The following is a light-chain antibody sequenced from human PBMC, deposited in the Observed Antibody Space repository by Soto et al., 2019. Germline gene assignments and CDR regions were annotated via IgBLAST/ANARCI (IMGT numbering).Light chain of an antibody. CDR2: EVS. V-gene: IGLV2-8*01. Sequence: QSALTQPPSASGSPGQSVTITCSGTSSDVGEENYVSWYQQHPGKVPKLILYEVSKRPSGVPDRFSGSRSGNTASLTVSGLQAEDEADYYCSSFVGSPVVFGGGTKSPS. CDR3: SSFVGSPVV. J-gene: IGLJ2*01. CDR1: SSDVGEENY.